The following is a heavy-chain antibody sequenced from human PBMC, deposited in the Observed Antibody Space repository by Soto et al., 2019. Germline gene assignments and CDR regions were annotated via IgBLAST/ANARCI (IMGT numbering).Heavy chain of an antibody. CDR2: IGAYNGNT. CDR3: ARVELSCSGGSCFPEGYFQH. J-gene: IGHJ1*01. Sequence: QVLLVQSGAEVKKPGASVKVSCKASGYTFISYGFSWVRQAPGQGLEWMGWIGAYNGNTNYAQKLQGRVTMTTDTSTSTAYMELRSLRSDDTAVYYCARVELSCSGGSCFPEGYFQHWGQGTLVTVSS. D-gene: IGHD2-15*01. CDR1: GYTFISYG. V-gene: IGHV1-18*01.